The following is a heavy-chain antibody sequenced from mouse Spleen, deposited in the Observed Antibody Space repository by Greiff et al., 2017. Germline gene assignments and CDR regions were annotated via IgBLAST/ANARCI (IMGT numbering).Heavy chain of an antibody. V-gene: IGHV14-4*01. CDR3: THSSGYVYAMDY. J-gene: IGHJ4*01. CDR2: IDPENGDT. D-gene: IGHD3-1*01. Sequence: EVKLQESGAELVRPGASVKLSCTASGFNIKDDYMHWVKQRPEQGLEWIGWIDPENGDTEYASKFQGKATITADTSSNTAYLQLSSLTSEDTAVYYCTHSSGYVYAMDYWGQGTSVTVSS. CDR1: GFNIKDDY.